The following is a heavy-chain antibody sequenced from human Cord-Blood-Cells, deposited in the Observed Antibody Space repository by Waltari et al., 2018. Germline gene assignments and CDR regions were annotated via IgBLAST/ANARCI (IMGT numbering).Heavy chain of an antibody. Sequence: QVQLVQSGAEVKKPGSSVKVSCKASGGPFSSYAISWVRQAPGQGLEWMGGIIPIFGTANYAQKFQGRVTITADESTSTAYMELSSLRSEDTAVYYCVSDRSIFVLYGYYFDYWGQGTLVTVSS. CDR1: GGPFSSYA. CDR3: VSDRSIFVLYGYYFDY. D-gene: IGHD3-10*01. J-gene: IGHJ4*02. V-gene: IGHV1-69*01. CDR2: IIPIFGTA.